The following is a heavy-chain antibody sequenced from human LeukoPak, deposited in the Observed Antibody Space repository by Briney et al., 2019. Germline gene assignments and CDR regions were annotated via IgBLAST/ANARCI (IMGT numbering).Heavy chain of an antibody. CDR2: ISSSSSYI. CDR3: ARLGGDAFDI. Sequence: GGSLRLSCAASGFTFSSYSMNWVHQAPGKGLEWVSSISSSSSYIYYADSVKGRFTISRDNAKNSLYLQMNSLRAEDTAVYYCARLGGDAFDIWSQGTMVTVSS. CDR1: GFTFSSYS. V-gene: IGHV3-21*01. J-gene: IGHJ3*02. D-gene: IGHD3-10*01.